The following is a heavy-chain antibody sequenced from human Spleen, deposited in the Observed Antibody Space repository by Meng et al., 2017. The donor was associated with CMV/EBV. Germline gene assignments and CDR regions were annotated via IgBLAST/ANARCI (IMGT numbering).Heavy chain of an antibody. CDR1: GFTFSSYG. Sequence: GESLKISCAASGFTFSSYGMHWVRQAPGKGPEWVAFIRYDGSNNYYADSVKGRFTISRDNSKNTLYLQMNSLRAEDTAVYYCVKGAGWTFDYWGQGTLVTVSS. D-gene: IGHD1-14*01. CDR2: IRYDGSNN. J-gene: IGHJ4*02. V-gene: IGHV3-30*02. CDR3: VKGAGWTFDY.